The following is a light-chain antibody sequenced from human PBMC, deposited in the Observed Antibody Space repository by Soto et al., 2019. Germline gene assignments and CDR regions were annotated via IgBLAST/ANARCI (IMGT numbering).Light chain of an antibody. V-gene: IGKV3-20*01. CDR1: QTLTSSY. J-gene: IGKJ1*01. Sequence: EIVLTQSPGTLSLSPGESVALSCRASQTLTSSYLAWYQQKPGQAPRLLIYGASSRATGIPDRFSGSGSGTDFILTITRLEPEDFAVYYCQQYGSSPRTFGQGTKVEIK. CDR3: QQYGSSPRT. CDR2: GAS.